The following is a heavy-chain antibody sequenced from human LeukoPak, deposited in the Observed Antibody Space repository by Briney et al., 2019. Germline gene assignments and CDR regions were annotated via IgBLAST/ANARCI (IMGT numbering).Heavy chain of an antibody. J-gene: IGHJ6*04. CDR3: AREDYYGSGSYMRYFYYYDMDV. Sequence: GGSLRLSCAASGVTLSSYGMNWVRQAPGKGLEWVSHISGSDSLKYYADSVKGRFTISRDDAKNSLYLQMGSLRAEDTALYYCAREDYYGSGSYMRYFYYYDMDVWGKGTTVTVSS. V-gene: IGHV3-48*03. CDR1: GVTLSSYG. D-gene: IGHD3-10*01. CDR2: ISGSDSLK.